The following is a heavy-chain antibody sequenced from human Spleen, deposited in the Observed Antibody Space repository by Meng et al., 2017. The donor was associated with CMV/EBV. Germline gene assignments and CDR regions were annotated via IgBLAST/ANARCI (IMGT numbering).Heavy chain of an antibody. D-gene: IGHD1-14*01. Sequence: LWGAGLLRSSYPASLTCADDGASFSGYYWSGIRQPPGKGVELIGEINHSGSTNYNPSLKSRVTISVDTSKNQFSLKLSSVTAADTAVYYCAGGPETFDYWGQGTLVTVSS. CDR1: GASFSGYY. J-gene: IGHJ4*02. V-gene: IGHV4-34*01. CDR3: AGGPETFDY. CDR2: INHSGST.